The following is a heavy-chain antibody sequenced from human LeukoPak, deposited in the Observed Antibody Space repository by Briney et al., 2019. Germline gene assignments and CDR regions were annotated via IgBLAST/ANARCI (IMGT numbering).Heavy chain of an antibody. CDR1: GFTFSTYD. CDR3: AKDREAAVAGYFDY. CDR2: ISDSGDTT. Sequence: GGSLRLSCAASGFTFSTYDLIWVRQAPGKGLEWVSTISDSGDTTHYADSVKGRFTISRENSKNTLYLQMNSLRVEDTALYYCAKDREAAVAGYFDYWGQGTLVTVSS. D-gene: IGHD6-19*01. V-gene: IGHV3-23*01. J-gene: IGHJ4*02.